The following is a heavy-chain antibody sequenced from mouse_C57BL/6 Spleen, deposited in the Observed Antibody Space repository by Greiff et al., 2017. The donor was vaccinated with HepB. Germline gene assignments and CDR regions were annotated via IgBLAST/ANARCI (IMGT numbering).Heavy chain of an antibody. CDR1: GYTFTSYW. CDR3: ALTGTDFDY. CDR2: IDPADSYT. D-gene: IGHD4-1*01. J-gene: IGHJ2*01. Sequence: QVQLQQPGAELVRPGTSVKLSCKASGYTFTSYWMHWVKQRPGQGLEWIGVIDPADSYTNYNQKFKGKATLTVDTSSSTAYMQLSSLTSEDSAVYYCALTGTDFDYWGQGTTLTVSS. V-gene: IGHV1-59*01.